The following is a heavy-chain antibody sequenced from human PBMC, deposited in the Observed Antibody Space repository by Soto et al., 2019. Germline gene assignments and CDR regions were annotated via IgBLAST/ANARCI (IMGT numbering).Heavy chain of an antibody. CDR1: GFTLSSYA. J-gene: IGHJ3*02. CDR2: SSGSGGST. Sequence: GGSLRLSCAVSGFTLSSYAMSWVRQAPGKGLEWVSASSGSGGSTYYADSVKGRFTISRDNSKNTLYLQMNSLRAEDTAVYYCAKDRKIGYSSCWHDVAFDIWGQGTLVTVSS. CDR3: AKDRKIGYSSCWHDVAFDI. V-gene: IGHV3-23*01. D-gene: IGHD6-13*01.